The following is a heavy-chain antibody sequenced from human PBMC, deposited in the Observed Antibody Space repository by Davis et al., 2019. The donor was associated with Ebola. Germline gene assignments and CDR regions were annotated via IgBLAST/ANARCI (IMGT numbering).Heavy chain of an antibody. CDR1: GLTFSSYA. D-gene: IGHD3-16*01. V-gene: IGHV3-23*01. Sequence: GESLKISCAASGLTFSSYAMSWVRQAPGKGLEWVSAISGSGGSTYYADSVKGRFTISRDNSKNTLYLQMNSLRAEDTAVYYCARDRPLDFFFGDYYGMDVWGQGTTVTVSS. J-gene: IGHJ6*02. CDR2: ISGSGGST. CDR3: ARDRPLDFFFGDYYGMDV.